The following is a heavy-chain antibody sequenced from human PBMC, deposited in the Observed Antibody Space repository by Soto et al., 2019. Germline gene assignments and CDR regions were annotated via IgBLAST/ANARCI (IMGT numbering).Heavy chain of an antibody. CDR3: ETGYSYAPFDP. Sequence: GGALRLSCAASGVTCSSYAMSWVRQAPGKGLEWISGISGSGDSTYYADSVKGRLTISRDNSKNTLYLQMNSLRAEDTAVYYCETGYSYAPFDPWGQGTLVTVSS. CDR2: ISGSGDST. D-gene: IGHD5-18*01. J-gene: IGHJ5*02. CDR1: GVTCSSYA. V-gene: IGHV3-23*01.